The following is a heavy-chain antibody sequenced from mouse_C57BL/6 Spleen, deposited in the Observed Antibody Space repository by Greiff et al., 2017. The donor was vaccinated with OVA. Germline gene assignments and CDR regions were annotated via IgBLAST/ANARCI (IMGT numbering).Heavy chain of an antibody. CDR1: GFSLTSYG. Sequence: VKLEESGPGLVAPSQSLSITCTVSGFSLTSYGVHWVRQPPGKGLEWLVVIWSDGSTTYNSALKSRLSISKDNSKSQVFLKMNSLQTDDTAMYYCARHEYYGSSLLAMDYWGQGTSVTVSS. J-gene: IGHJ4*01. V-gene: IGHV2-6-1*01. CDR3: ARHEYYGSSLLAMDY. CDR2: IWSDGST. D-gene: IGHD1-1*01.